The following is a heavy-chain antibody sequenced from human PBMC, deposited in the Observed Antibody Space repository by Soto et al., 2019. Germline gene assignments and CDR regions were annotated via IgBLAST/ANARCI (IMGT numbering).Heavy chain of an antibody. CDR3: ARGRTTLNYLSLGY. CDR2: IYYRGST. V-gene: IGHV4-59*01. CDR1: VVSITSYY. J-gene: IGHJ4*01. D-gene: IGHD1-7*01. Sequence: XETLSLTCTFSVVSITSYYWSCVRHPPGKGLEWIGYIYYRGSTNYNPSLKSRLTISIDMPENHFSLKLNSVTAADTAVYYCARGRTTLNYLSLGYWGRGTLVTVSS.